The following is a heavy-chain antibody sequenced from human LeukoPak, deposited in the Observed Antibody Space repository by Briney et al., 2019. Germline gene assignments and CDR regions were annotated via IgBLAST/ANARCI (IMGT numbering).Heavy chain of an antibody. CDR3: AKDFRIAAAGTRFDY. CDR1: GFTFSDFW. V-gene: IGHV3-74*01. CDR2: INSGGTVT. Sequence: GGSLRLSCAASGFTFSDFWMHWVRQAPGKGLVWVSRINSGGTVTNYADSVKGRLTISRDNAKNTLYLQMNSLRAENTAVYYCAKDFRIAAAGTRFDYWGQGTLVTVSS. J-gene: IGHJ4*02. D-gene: IGHD6-13*01.